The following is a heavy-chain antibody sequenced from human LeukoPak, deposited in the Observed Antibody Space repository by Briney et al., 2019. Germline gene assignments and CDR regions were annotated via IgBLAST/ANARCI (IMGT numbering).Heavy chain of an antibody. Sequence: PSETLSLTCAVYGGSFSGYYWSWIRQPPGKGLEWIGEINHSGSTNYNPSLKSRVTISVDTSKNQFSLKLSSVTAADTAVYYCARSLGVNWNDGFDYWGQGTLVTVSS. J-gene: IGHJ4*02. CDR1: GGSFSGYY. CDR2: INHSGST. V-gene: IGHV4-34*01. D-gene: IGHD1-20*01. CDR3: ARSLGVNWNDGFDY.